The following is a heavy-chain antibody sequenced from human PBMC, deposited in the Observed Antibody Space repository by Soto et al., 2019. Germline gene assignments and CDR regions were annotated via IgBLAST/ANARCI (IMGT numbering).Heavy chain of an antibody. J-gene: IGHJ4*02. CDR3: TRRHGDFAADFDY. Sequence: QGQLVQSGAEVKWPGASVKVSCKASGYPFNKYSISWVRQAPGQGLEWMGWISASNGNRNYAQKFQGRVTLGTDTSTRTAYMELRTLRSDDTAVYYCTRRHGDFAADFDYWGQGTRVTVSS. CDR2: ISASNGNR. CDR1: GYPFNKYS. V-gene: IGHV1-18*04. D-gene: IGHD4-17*01.